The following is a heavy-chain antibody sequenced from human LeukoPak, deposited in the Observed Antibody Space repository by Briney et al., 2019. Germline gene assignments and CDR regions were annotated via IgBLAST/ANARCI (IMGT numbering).Heavy chain of an antibody. Sequence: GESLKISGQGSGYSFTSYWIGWVRQMPGKGLELIGIIYPGDSDTRYSRSFQGQVTISADTSISTAYLQWSSLKASDTAMYYCAKLRGGYSYGYPNWFDPWGQGTLVTVSS. J-gene: IGHJ5*02. CDR2: IYPGDSDT. V-gene: IGHV5-51*01. CDR1: GYSFTSYW. CDR3: AKLRGGYSYGYPNWFDP. D-gene: IGHD5-18*01.